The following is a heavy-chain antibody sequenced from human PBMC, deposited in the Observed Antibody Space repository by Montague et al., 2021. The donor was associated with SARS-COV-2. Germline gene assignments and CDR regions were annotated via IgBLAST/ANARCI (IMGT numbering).Heavy chain of an antibody. CDR1: GFPFSSYE. Sequence: FRRLSCAASGFPFSSYEMNWVHQAPGKGLEWVSYISSSGSTIYYADSVKGRFTISRDNAKNSLYPQMNSLRAKDTAVYYCARDCAYYDILTGYSPKGGFDYWGQGTLVTVSS. V-gene: IGHV3-48*03. CDR3: ARDCAYYDILTGYSPKGGFDY. CDR2: ISSSGSTI. D-gene: IGHD3-9*01. J-gene: IGHJ4*02.